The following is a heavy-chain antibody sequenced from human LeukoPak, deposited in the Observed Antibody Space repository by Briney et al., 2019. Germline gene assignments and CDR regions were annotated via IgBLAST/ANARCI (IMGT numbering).Heavy chain of an antibody. CDR3: AKTPAYDFWSGYPHFDY. J-gene: IGHJ4*02. V-gene: IGHV3-30-3*02. D-gene: IGHD3-3*01. CDR1: GFTFSSYA. Sequence: GRSLRLSCAASGFTFSSYAMHWVRQAPGKGLEWVAVISYDGSNKYYADSVKGRFTISRDNSKNTLYLQMNSLRAEDTAVYYCAKTPAYDFWSGYPHFDYWGQGTLVTVSS. CDR2: ISYDGSNK.